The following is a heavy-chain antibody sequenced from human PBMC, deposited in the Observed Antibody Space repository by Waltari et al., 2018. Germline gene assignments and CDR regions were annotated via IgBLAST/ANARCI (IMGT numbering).Heavy chain of an antibody. D-gene: IGHD6-19*01. J-gene: IGHJ4*02. CDR2: FEPEDGET. V-gene: IGHV1-24*01. Sequence: QVQLVQSGAEVKKPGASVKVSCKVSGSTLTDLSMHWVRQAPGKGLEWMGGFEPEDGETIYAQKFQGRGTMTDDTSTDTAYMELSSLRSEDTAVYYCATGIAVAGKLFDYWGQGTLVTVSS. CDR1: GSTLTDLS. CDR3: ATGIAVAGKLFDY.